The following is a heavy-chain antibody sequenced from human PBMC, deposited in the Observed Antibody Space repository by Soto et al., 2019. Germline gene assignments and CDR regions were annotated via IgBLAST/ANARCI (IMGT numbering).Heavy chain of an antibody. V-gene: IGHV1-8*02. CDR3: ARRAETNGWNGFGADKYYFDF. Sequence: GASVKVSCKASGGTFRTDAFSWVRQAPGQGLEWMGWMNPNTGNSGYAQKFQGRVTMTSGTSISTAHMELSSLRSEDTAVYYCARRAETNGWNGFGADKYYFDFWGQGTLVTVSS. J-gene: IGHJ4*02. CDR1: GGTFRTDA. CDR2: MNPNTGNS. D-gene: IGHD1-1*01.